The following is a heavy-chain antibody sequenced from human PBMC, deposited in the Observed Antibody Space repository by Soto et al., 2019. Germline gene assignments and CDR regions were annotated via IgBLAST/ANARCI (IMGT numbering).Heavy chain of an antibody. V-gene: IGHV4-31*03. CDR1: GGSISSGGYY. D-gene: IGHD6-13*01. Sequence: SETLSLTCTVSGGSISSGGYYWSWIRQHPGKGLEWIGYIYYSGSTYYNPSLKSRVTISVDTSKNQFSLKLSSVTAADTAVYYCARVIAAADNTGGGWITTIDYWGQGTLVTVSS. CDR2: IYYSGST. CDR3: ARVIAAADNTGGGWITTIDY. J-gene: IGHJ4*02.